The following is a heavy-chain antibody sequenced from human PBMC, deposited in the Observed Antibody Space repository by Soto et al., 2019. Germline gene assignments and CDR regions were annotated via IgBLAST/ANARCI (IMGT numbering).Heavy chain of an antibody. CDR1: GFTFRSYG. J-gene: IGHJ1*01. D-gene: IGHD4-17*01. CDR2: IWYDGSNK. V-gene: IGHV3-33*01. Sequence: QVQLVESGGGVVQPGRSLRLSCAASGFTFRSYGMHWVCQAPGKGLEWVAVIWYDGSNKYYADSVKGRFTISRDNSKNTLYLQMNSLRAEDTAVYYCASKTTVTTGGYFQHWGQGTLVTVSS. CDR3: ASKTTVTTGGYFQH.